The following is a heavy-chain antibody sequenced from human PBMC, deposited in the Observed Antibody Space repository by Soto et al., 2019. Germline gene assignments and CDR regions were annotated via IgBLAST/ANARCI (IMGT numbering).Heavy chain of an antibody. V-gene: IGHV3-7*01. CDR3: ARGGGCSGGSCYYYYYYYMDV. CDR1: GFTFSSYW. Sequence: GGSLRLSCTASGFTFSSYWMSWVRQAPGKGLEWVANIKQDGSEKYYVDSVKGRFTISRDNAKNSLYLQMNSLRAEDTAVYYCARGGGCSGGSCYYYYYYYMDVWGKGTTVTVSS. J-gene: IGHJ6*03. CDR2: IKQDGSEK. D-gene: IGHD2-15*01.